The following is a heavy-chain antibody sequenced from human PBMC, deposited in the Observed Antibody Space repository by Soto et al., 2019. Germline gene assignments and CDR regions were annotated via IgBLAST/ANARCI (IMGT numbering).Heavy chain of an antibody. Sequence: EVQLVESGGGLVQPGGSLRLSCAASAFTFSGHWMSWVRQAPGKGLEWVANIKQHGSEKYYVDSVKGRFTISRDNAKSSLYLQMDSLRDEDTAVYYCARYGGSGGSCYDYWGQGTLVTVSS. CDR1: AFTFSGHW. V-gene: IGHV3-7*02. CDR2: IKQHGSEK. CDR3: ARYGGSGGSCYDY. D-gene: IGHD2-15*01. J-gene: IGHJ4*02.